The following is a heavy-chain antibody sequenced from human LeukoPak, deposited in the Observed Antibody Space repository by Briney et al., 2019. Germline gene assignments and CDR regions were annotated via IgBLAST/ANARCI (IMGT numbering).Heavy chain of an antibody. CDR2: ISSSGSTI. CDR1: GFTFSDYY. V-gene: IGHV3-11*01. D-gene: IGHD2-2*01. J-gene: IGHJ3*02. CDR3: ARVGTGYCSGTSCWIDAFDI. Sequence: GGSLRLSCAASGFTFSDYYMSWIRQAPGKGLEWVSYISSSGSTIYYADSVKGRFTISRDNAKNSLYLQMNSLRAEDTAVYYCARVGTGYCSGTSCWIDAFDIWGQGTMVTVSS.